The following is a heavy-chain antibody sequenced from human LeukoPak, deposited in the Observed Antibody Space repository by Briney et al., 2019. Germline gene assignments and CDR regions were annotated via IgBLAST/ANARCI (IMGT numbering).Heavy chain of an antibody. D-gene: IGHD3-16*02. CDR1: GYTFTGYY. V-gene: IGHV1-2*02. CDR3: ARSRVWGSYRYILDFDY. CDR2: INPNSGGT. J-gene: IGHJ4*02. Sequence: ASVKVSCKASGYTFTGYYMHWVRQAPGQGLEWMGWINPNSGGTNYAQKLQGRVTMTTDTSTSTAYMELRSLRSDDTAVYYCARSRVWGSYRYILDFDYWGQGTLVTVSS.